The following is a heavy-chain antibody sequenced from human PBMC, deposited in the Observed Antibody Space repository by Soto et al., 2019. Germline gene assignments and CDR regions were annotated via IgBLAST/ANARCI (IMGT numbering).Heavy chain of an antibody. V-gene: IGHV3-33*01. CDR2: IWYDGSKK. J-gene: IGHJ4*02. CDR3: ARAGGRSSFDY. CDR1: GFTFSSYV. D-gene: IGHD1-26*01. Sequence: GGSLRLSCAASGFTFSSYVMHWVRQAPGKGLEWVAVIWYDGSKKYYADSVKGRLTISRDNSKNTMYLQMNSPRAEDTAVYYCARAGGRSSFDYWGQGTTITVYS.